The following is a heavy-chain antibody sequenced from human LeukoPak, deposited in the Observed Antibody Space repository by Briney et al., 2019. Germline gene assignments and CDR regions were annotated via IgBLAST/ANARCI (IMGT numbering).Heavy chain of an antibody. J-gene: IGHJ6*03. CDR2: INPNSGGT. CDR3: ASGYYDSSGSYYYYYYMDV. V-gene: IGHV1-2*02. D-gene: IGHD3-22*01. CDR1: GYTFTGYY. Sequence: ASVKVSCKASGYTFTGYYMHWVRQAPGQGLERMGWINPNSGGTNYAQKFQGRVTMTRDTSISTAYMELSRLRSDDTAVYYCASGYYDSSGSYYYYYYMDVWGKGTTVTVSS.